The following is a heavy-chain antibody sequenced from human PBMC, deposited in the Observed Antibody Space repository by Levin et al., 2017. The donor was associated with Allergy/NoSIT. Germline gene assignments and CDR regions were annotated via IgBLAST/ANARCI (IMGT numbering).Heavy chain of an antibody. V-gene: IGHV3-15*01. CDR2: IKSRSDGGAT. CDR1: GFTFSKAW. CDR3: TTTVTASFDY. D-gene: IGHD2-21*02. J-gene: IGHJ4*02. Sequence: GGSLRPSCAASGFTFSKAWMTWVRQAPGKGLEWVGRIKSRSDGGATDFAPPVKGRFTISRDDSKKTLSLQMNSLKTEDTAVYYCTTTVTASFDYWGRGTLVTVSS.